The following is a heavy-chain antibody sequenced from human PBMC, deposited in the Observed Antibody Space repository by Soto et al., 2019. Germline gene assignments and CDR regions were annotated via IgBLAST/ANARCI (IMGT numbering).Heavy chain of an antibody. V-gene: IGHV3-15*01. Sequence: GGSLRLSCAASGFTFSNAWMSWVRQAPGKGLEWVGRIKSKTDGGTTDYAAPVKGRFTISRDDSKNTLYLQMNSLKTEDTAVYYCTTPTPTIFGVVIIVDVWGQGTTVTVSS. CDR1: GFTFSNAW. CDR2: IKSKTDGGTT. CDR3: TTPTPTIFGVVIIVDV. D-gene: IGHD3-3*01. J-gene: IGHJ6*02.